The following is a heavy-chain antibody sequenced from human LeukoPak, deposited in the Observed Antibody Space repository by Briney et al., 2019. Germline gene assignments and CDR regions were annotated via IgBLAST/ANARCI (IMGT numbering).Heavy chain of an antibody. Sequence: GESLKIFCKGSAGSFIRYWIGSLRQMPGKGLEGMGIIYPDDSDTRYRPSFQGQVTISADKSISTAYLQWSSLKAPDTPLYYSARLAVDYSNYVGWFYPWGQGTLVTVSS. V-gene: IGHV5-51*01. D-gene: IGHD4-11*01. CDR1: AGSFIRYW. CDR3: ARLAVDYSNYVGWFYP. J-gene: IGHJ5*02. CDR2: IYPDDSDT.